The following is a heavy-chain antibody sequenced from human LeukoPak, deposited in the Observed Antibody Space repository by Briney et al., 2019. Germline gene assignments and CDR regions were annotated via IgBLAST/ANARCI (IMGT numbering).Heavy chain of an antibody. CDR3: AVASGDYETSFDY. CDR1: GGTFSSYA. V-gene: IGHV1-69*13. Sequence: SVKVSCKASGGTFSSYAISWVRQAPGQGLEWMGGIIPIFGTANYAQKFQGRVTITADESTSTAYMELSSLRSEDTAVYYCAVASGDYETSFDYWGQGTLVTVSS. D-gene: IGHD4-17*01. CDR2: IIPIFGTA. J-gene: IGHJ4*02.